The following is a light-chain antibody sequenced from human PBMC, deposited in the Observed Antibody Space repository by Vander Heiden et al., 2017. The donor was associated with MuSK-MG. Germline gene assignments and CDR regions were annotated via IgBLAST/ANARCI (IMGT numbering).Light chain of an antibody. J-gene: IGLJ2*01. CDR2: LNSDGSH. CDR1: SGHSSYA. V-gene: IGLV4-69*01. CDR3: QTWGTAIVV. Sequence: QLVLTQSPSASAPLGASVKLTCTLSSGHSSYAIAWHQQTERGPRYLMSLNSDGSHIKGDGIPDRFSGFISGAERYLTISSLQADDEADYFCQTWGTAIVVFGGGTKLTVL.